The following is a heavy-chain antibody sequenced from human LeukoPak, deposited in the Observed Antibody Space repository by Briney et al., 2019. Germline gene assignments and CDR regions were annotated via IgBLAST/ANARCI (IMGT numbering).Heavy chain of an antibody. CDR1: GGSISSGGYS. CDR2: IYHSGST. J-gene: IGHJ6*02. V-gene: IGHV4-30-2*01. Sequence: SQTLSLTCAVSGGSISSGGYSWSWIRQPPGKNLERIGDIYHSGSTYYNPSLKGRVTISADKSKNQFSLKLTSVTAADTAVYYCARGLYVTMVRGVVVNYGLDVWGQGATVIVSS. CDR3: ARGLYVTMVRGVVVNYGLDV. D-gene: IGHD3-10*01.